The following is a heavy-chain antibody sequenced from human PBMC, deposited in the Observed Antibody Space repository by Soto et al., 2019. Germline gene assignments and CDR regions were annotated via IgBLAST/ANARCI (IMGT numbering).Heavy chain of an antibody. CDR3: TRGLNLFDP. V-gene: IGHV3-7*01. Sequence: GGSLRLSCAASGFTISTYWMTWVRRAPGKGLEWVANINQDGSEKYYVDSVKGRFTISRDNAKNSLYLQMNNLRAEDTAVYYCTRGLNLFDPWGQGTLVTVSS. J-gene: IGHJ5*02. CDR2: INQDGSEK. CDR1: GFTISTYW.